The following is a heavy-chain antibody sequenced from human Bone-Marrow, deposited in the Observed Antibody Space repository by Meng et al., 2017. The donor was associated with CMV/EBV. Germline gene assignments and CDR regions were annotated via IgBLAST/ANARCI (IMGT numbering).Heavy chain of an antibody. CDR2: INWNGGST. D-gene: IGHD2-15*01. CDR3: ARDPGYCSGGSCYSASGYYYGMDV. J-gene: IGHJ6*02. V-gene: IGHV3-20*04. Sequence: GESLKISCAASGFTFDDYAMHWVRQAPGKGLEWVSGINWNGGSTGYADSVKGRFTISRDNAKNSLYLQMNSLRAEDTALYYCARDPGYCSGGSCYSASGYYYGMDVWGLGTTVTVSS. CDR1: GFTFDDYA.